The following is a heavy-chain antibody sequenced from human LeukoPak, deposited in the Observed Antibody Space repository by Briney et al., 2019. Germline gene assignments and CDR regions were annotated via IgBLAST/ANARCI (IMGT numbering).Heavy chain of an antibody. V-gene: IGHV4-59*01. CDR1: GASIRSSY. J-gene: IGHJ3*02. Sequence: TSETLSLTCTVSGASIRSSYWNWIRQSPGKGLEWIGYISYSGSTNYNPSLKSRVTISVDTSKDQFSLNLNSVTAADTAVYYCARDVRPLIHAFDIWGQGTVVTVSS. CDR2: ISYSGST. CDR3: ARDVRPLIHAFDI.